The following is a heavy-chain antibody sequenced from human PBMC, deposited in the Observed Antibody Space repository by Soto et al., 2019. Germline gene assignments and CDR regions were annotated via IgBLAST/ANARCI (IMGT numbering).Heavy chain of an antibody. J-gene: IGHJ5*02. Sequence: SETLSLTCSVSGGSISSVSYYWGWIRQPPGKGLEWIGSIYYSGSAYYSPSLKSRVTMSVDTSKNQLSLELRSVTAADTAVYYCARLHCNSPNCVPLDPWGQGTQVT. CDR3: ARLHCNSPNCVPLDP. V-gene: IGHV4-39*01. CDR1: GGSISSVSYY. CDR2: IYYSGSA. D-gene: IGHD2-2*01.